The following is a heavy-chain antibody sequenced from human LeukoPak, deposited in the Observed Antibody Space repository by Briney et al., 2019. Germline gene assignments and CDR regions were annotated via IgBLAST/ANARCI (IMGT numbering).Heavy chain of an antibody. J-gene: IGHJ6*04. V-gene: IGHV1-18*01. Sequence: GASVKVSCKASGYTFTSYDINWVRQATGQGLEWMGWISAYNGNTNYAQKLQGRVTMTTDTSTSTAYMELRSLRSDDTAVYYCASESRTYYDYVWGSYRFYYYGMDVWGKGTTVTVSS. D-gene: IGHD3-16*02. CDR3: ASESRTYYDYVWGSYRFYYYGMDV. CDR2: ISAYNGNT. CDR1: GYTFTSYD.